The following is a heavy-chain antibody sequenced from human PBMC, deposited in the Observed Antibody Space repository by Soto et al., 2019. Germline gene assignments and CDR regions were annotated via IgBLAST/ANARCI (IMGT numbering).Heavy chain of an antibody. CDR3: AKDSTSWNQGYFDY. CDR2: ISDSSGTT. Sequence: PGGSLRLSCVAAGFTFNTYGMTWVRQATGKGLEWVSVISDSSGTTYYADSVKGRFTISRDNSKNTLYLQMSSLRAEDTAVYYCAKDSTSWNQGYFDYWGHGTLVTVSS. CDR1: GFTFNTYG. V-gene: IGHV3-23*01. J-gene: IGHJ4*01. D-gene: IGHD1-1*01.